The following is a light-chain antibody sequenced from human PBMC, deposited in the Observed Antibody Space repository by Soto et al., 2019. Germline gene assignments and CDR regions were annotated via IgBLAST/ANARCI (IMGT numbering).Light chain of an antibody. CDR3: QSVDSSDQGF. J-gene: IGLJ2*01. V-gene: IGLV6-57*02. CDR1: GGSLASNY. CDR2: EDN. Sequence: NFMLTQPHSVSGSPGKTVTISCTGSGGSLASNYVQWYQQRPGRAPTTVIYEDNDRPSGVPNPFSGSVDISSNSAFLTISGLTTEDEADYYCQSVDSSDQGFFGGGTKVTVL.